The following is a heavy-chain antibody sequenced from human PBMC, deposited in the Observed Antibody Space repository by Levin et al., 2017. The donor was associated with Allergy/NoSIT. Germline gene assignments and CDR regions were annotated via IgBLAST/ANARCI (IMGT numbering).Heavy chain of an antibody. J-gene: IGHJ5*02. CDR2: ITSSGYVT. CDR1: GFTFTDYA. D-gene: IGHD3-22*01. Sequence: GESLKISCAASGFTFTDYAMSWVRQAPGKGLEWVSSITSSGYVTYLADSLKGRFTISRDNSRSTLSLEMSSLRADDTAVYYCAKDLDYYDGSAYASWGQGTLVTVSS. V-gene: IGHV3-23*01. CDR3: AKDLDYYDGSAYAS.